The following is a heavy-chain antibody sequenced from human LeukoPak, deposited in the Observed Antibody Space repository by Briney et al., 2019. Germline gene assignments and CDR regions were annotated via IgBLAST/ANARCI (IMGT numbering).Heavy chain of an antibody. Sequence: PSETLSLTCTVSGGSISSYYWSWIRQPPGKGLEWIGYIYYSGSTNYNPSLKSRATISVDTSKNQFSLKLSSVTAADTAVYYCARLIARGRYFDWLLLGYFDYWGQGTLVTVSS. V-gene: IGHV4-59*08. CDR2: IYYSGST. D-gene: IGHD3-9*01. CDR1: GGSISSYY. CDR3: ARLIARGRYFDWLLLGYFDY. J-gene: IGHJ4*02.